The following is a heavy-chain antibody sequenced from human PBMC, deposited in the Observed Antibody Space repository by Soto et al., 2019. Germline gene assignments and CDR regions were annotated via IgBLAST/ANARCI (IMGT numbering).Heavy chain of an antibody. V-gene: IGHV1-18*01. D-gene: IGHD1-7*01. CDR2: VSAYNGNT. CDR3: GRGSRYYWNYMMY. Sequence: QVQLVQSGAEVKKPGASVKVSCKASGYTFSNDAITWVRQAPGQGLEWMGWVSAYNGNTNYAQKFKGRVTMTTDTSTSTAYMEIRRLRNGHTAVYFCGRGSRYYWNYMMYWGQGTLVTVSS. CDR1: GYTFSNDA. J-gene: IGHJ4*02.